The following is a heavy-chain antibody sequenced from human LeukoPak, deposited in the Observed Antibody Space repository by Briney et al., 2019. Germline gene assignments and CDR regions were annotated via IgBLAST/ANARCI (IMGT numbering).Heavy chain of an antibody. V-gene: IGHV3-74*01. D-gene: IGHD5/OR15-5a*01. CDR1: GFTFSSYW. CDR3: AREVSTIDY. Sequence: GGSLRLSCAASGFTFSSYWIHWVRQDPGKGLVWVSRINSDGSTTTYADSVKGRFTISRDNAKNTLYLQMNSLRAEDTAVYYCAREVSTIDYWGQGTLVTVSS. CDR2: INSDGSTT. J-gene: IGHJ4*02.